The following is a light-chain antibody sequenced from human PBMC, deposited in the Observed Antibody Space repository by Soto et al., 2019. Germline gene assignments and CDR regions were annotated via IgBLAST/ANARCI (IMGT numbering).Light chain of an antibody. V-gene: IGLV2-14*01. CDR1: SSDVGGYNY. CDR2: EVS. Sequence: QSALTQPASVSGSPGQSITISCTGTSSDVGGYNYVSWYQQHPGKAPKLMIHEVSNRPSGVSNRFSGSKSGNTASLTISGLQAEDGADYYCSSYTSSSTLVFGGGTKLTVL. CDR3: SSYTSSSTLV. J-gene: IGLJ3*02.